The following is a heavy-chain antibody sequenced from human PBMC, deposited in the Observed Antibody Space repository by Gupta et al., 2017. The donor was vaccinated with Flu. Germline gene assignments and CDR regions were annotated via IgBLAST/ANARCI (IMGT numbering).Heavy chain of an antibody. Sequence: EVVLVDAGGGLVQPGSFLRLSCAASGFAFDDHGMHCVRPAPGKGLGWGSGITWNGGNNGYAVAGKGRFTVSRDNAKKSLYLQMKSLRDTDEAFYVCARDSTCGLTIETLEFWGQGTLVTVAS. D-gene: IGHD4/OR15-4a*01. CDR3: ARDSTCGLTIETLEF. CDR1: GFAFDDHG. CDR2: ITWNGGNN. V-gene: IGHV3-9*01. J-gene: IGHJ1*01.